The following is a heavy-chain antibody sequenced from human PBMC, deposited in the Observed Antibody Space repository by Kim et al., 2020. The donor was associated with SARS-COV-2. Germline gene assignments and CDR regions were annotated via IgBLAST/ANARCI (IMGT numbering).Heavy chain of an antibody. D-gene: IGHD6-13*01. CDR2: INHSGST. Sequence: SETLSLTCAVYGGSFSGYYWSWIRQPPGKGLEWIGGINHSGSTNYNPSLKSRVTISVDTSKNQFSLKLSSVTAADTAVYYCARVAAAPFDYWGQGTLVTV. CDR3: ARVAAAPFDY. J-gene: IGHJ4*02. CDR1: GGSFSGYY. V-gene: IGHV4-34*01.